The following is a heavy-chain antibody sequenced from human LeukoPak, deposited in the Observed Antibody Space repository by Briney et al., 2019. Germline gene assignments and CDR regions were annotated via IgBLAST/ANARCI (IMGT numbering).Heavy chain of an antibody. J-gene: IGHJ4*02. V-gene: IGHV1-3*01. CDR3: ARAGYGGTIFDY. D-gene: IGHD4-23*01. Sequence: ASVKVSCKASGYTFTSYAKHWVRQAPGQRLEWMGWINAGNGNTKYSQKFQGGVTITRDTSASTAYMELSSLRSEDTAVYYCARAGYGGTIFDYWGQGTLVTVSS. CDR1: GYTFTSYA. CDR2: INAGNGNT.